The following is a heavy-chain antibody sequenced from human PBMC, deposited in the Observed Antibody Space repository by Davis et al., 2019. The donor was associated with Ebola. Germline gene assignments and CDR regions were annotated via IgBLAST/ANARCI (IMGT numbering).Heavy chain of an antibody. D-gene: IGHD1-26*01. V-gene: IGHV3-11*01. Sequence: GESLKISCAASGFTFSDYYLTWIRQAPGKGLEWASFISGSGLSTQYADSVKGRFTISRDNANNSLYLQMNSRRTEDTAVYYGARGIGGGSSGWGQGTLVTVSS. CDR1: GFTFSDYY. CDR3: ARGIGGGSSG. CDR2: ISGSGLST. J-gene: IGHJ4*02.